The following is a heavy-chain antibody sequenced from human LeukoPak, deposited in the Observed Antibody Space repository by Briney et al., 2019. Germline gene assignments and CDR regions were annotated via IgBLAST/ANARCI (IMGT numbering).Heavy chain of an antibody. CDR3: ARAHDYGDRRGFDY. J-gene: IGHJ4*02. Sequence: PGGSLRLSCAASGLTVSSNYMSWVRQAPGKGLEWVSVIYSGGSTYYADSVKGRFTISRDNSKNTLYLQMNSLRAEDTAVYYCARAHDYGDRRGFDYWGQGTLVTVSS. CDR1: GLTVSSNY. CDR2: IYSGGST. V-gene: IGHV3-53*01. D-gene: IGHD4-17*01.